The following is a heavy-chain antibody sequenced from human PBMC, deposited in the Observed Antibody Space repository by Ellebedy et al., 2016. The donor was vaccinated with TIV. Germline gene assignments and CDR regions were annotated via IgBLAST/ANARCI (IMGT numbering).Heavy chain of an antibody. V-gene: IGHV6-1*01. J-gene: IGHJ6*02. CDR3: ARGVGGGEPIRDHYDGMDG. D-gene: IGHD1-14*01. CDR2: TYYRSKWYN. Sequence: SQTLSLTCAISGDSVSSNSAAWNWIRQSPSRVLEWLGRTYYRSKWYNDYAVSVKSRITINPDTSKNHFSLQLNSVTPEDTAVYYCARGVGGGEPIRDHYDGMDGWGQGTTVTVSS. CDR1: GDSVSSNSAA.